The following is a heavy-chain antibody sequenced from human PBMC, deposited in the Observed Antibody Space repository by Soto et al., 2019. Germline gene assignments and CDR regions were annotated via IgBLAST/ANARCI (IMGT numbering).Heavy chain of an antibody. CDR1: GGTFSSCT. CDR3: ARGHMTPEKYYYGMDV. CDR2: IIPILGIA. Sequence: QVQLVQSGAEVKKPGSSVKVSCKASGGTFSSCTISWVRQAPGQGLEWMGRIIPILGIANYAQKFQGRVTITADKSTSTAYMELSSLRSEDTAVYYCARGHMTPEKYYYGMDVWGQGTTVTVSS. V-gene: IGHV1-69*02. J-gene: IGHJ6*02. D-gene: IGHD2-15*01.